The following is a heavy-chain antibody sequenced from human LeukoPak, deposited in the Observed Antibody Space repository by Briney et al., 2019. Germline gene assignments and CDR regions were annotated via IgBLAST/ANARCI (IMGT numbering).Heavy chain of an antibody. CDR2: IIPILGIA. CDR3: ARATGYSSSWSTGNWFDP. V-gene: IGHV1-69*04. CDR1: GGTFSSYA. J-gene: IGHJ5*02. Sequence: ASVKVSCKASGGTFSSYAISWVRQAPGQGLEWMGRIIPILGIANYAQKLQGRVTITADKSTSTAYMELSSLRSEDTAVYYCARATGYSSSWSTGNWFDPWGQGTLVTVSS. D-gene: IGHD6-13*01.